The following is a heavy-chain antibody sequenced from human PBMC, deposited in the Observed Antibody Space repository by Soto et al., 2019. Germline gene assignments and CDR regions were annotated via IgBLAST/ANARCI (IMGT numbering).Heavy chain of an antibody. D-gene: IGHD3-22*01. CDR1: GGSMNIYY. V-gene: IGHV4-59*01. Sequence: QVQLQESGPGQVKPSETLSLTCTVSGGSMNIYYWTWIRQPPGKGLEWIGYVRDTGSTNYNPSLKSRLTISIDTSRNQFSLSLSSVPAADTAVYFCARYSPPKKTYDSNPGWFDPWGQGTLVAVSS. CDR3: ARYSPPKKTYDSNPGWFDP. J-gene: IGHJ5*02. CDR2: VRDTGST.